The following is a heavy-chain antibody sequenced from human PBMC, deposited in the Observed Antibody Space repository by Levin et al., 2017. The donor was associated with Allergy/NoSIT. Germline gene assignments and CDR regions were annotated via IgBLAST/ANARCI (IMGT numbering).Heavy chain of an antibody. J-gene: IGHJ4*02. D-gene: IGHD2-2*01. CDR2: ISYDGSDT. CDR1: GFSFRSFG. CDR3: AKDVVFGTSSWTLDF. V-gene: IGHV3-30*18. Sequence: GGSLRLSCAASGFSFRSFGMHWVRQAPGKGLEWLAVISYDGSDTYYADSVQGRFTISRDNSKNMLYLQMNSLRGEDAAVYYCAKDVVFGTSSWTLDFWGQGTLVTVSS.